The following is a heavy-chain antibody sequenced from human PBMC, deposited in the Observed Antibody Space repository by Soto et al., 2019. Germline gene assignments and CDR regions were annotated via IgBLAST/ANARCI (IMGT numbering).Heavy chain of an antibody. J-gene: IGHJ5*02. CDR2: IYYSGST. Sequence: PSETLSLTCTVSGGSISSYYWSWIRQPPGKGLEWIGYIYYSGSTNYNPSLKSRVTISVDTSKNQFSLRLSSVTAADTAVYYCARLTSTNYDFWSGYGTYDWFDPWGQGTLVTVSS. V-gene: IGHV4-59*08. D-gene: IGHD3-3*01. CDR3: ARLTSTNYDFWSGYGTYDWFDP. CDR1: GGSISSYY.